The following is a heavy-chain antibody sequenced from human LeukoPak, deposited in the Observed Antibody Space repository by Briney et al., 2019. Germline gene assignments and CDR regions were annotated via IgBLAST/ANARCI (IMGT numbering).Heavy chain of an antibody. D-gene: IGHD1-14*01. CDR2: VNLQGST. CDR3: ARVLSASESLYYFDY. V-gene: IGHV4-4*02. J-gene: IGHJ4*02. Sequence: PSETLSLTCDVSGGSITQTNYWTWVRQPPGKGLEWIGEVNLQGSTNYNPSLMRRVAISVDTSANHVSLQLTSVTAADTAVYYCARVLSASESLYYFDYWGQGTLVTVSS. CDR1: GGSITQTNY.